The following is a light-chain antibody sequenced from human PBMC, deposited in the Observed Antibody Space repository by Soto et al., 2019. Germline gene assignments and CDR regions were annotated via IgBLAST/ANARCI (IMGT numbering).Light chain of an antibody. Sequence: DIVVTQSPDSLPVSLGERATINCKSSQSVLLSSNNKNYLAWYQQKPGQPPKLLIYWASTRESGVPDRFSGSGSGTDFTLTISSLQAEDVAVYYCHQYYTTWTFGQGTKVEIK. CDR1: QSVLLSSNNKNY. J-gene: IGKJ1*01. CDR2: WAS. CDR3: HQYYTTWT. V-gene: IGKV4-1*01.